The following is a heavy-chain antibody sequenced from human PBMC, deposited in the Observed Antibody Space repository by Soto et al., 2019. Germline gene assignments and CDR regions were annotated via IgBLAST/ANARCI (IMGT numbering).Heavy chain of an antibody. CDR2: ISSSSSTI. Sequence: AGSLRLSCSSSGFTFSSYIMNWVRQAPGKGLEWVSYISSSSSTIYYADSVKGRFTISRDNAKNSLYLQMNSLRDEDTAVYYCARESRFLEWLSLNWFDPWGQGT. J-gene: IGHJ5*02. CDR1: GFTFSSYI. V-gene: IGHV3-48*02. CDR3: ARESRFLEWLSLNWFDP. D-gene: IGHD3-3*01.